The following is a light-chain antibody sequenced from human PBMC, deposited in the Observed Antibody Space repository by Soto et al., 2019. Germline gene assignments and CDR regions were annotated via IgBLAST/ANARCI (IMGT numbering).Light chain of an antibody. CDR1: SSDVGSYNL. V-gene: IGLV2-23*01. J-gene: IGLJ2*01. CDR2: EGS. Sequence: QSVLTQPASVSGSPGQSITISCTGTSSDVGSYNLVSWYQQHPGKAPKLMIYEGSKRPSGVSNRFSGSKSCNTASLTSSGLQAEDEADYYCCSYAGSSTWVFGGGTQLTVL. CDR3: CSYAGSSTWV.